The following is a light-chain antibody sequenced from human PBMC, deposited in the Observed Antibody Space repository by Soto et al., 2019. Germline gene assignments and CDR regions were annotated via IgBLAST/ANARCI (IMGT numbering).Light chain of an antibody. V-gene: IGKV2D-29*02. CDR3: MQSTQLPPT. J-gene: IGKJ5*01. Sequence: ILMTQSPLSLVVTPGEPASISCGSSQSLLDSDDGNTYLDWYLQKPGQSPQLLIYEVSTRVSGVPDRFSGSGSGTDFTLEISRVETDDVGIYYCMQSTQLPPTFGQGTRLEI. CDR2: EVS. CDR1: QSLLDSDDGNTY.